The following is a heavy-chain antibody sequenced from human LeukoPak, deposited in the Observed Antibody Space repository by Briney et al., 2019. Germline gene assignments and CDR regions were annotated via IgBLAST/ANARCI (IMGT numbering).Heavy chain of an antibody. V-gene: IGHV3-23*01. J-gene: IGHJ6*03. Sequence: GGSLRLSCAASGFTFSSYAMSWVRQAPGKGLEWVSAISGSGGSTYYADSVKGRFTISRDNSKNTLYLQMNSLRAEDTAVYYCEMLSKSSARRRAYYCYYMDVWGKGTTVTVSS. D-gene: IGHD6-6*01. CDR2: ISGSGGST. CDR1: GFTFSSYA. CDR3: EMLSKSSARRRAYYCYYMDV.